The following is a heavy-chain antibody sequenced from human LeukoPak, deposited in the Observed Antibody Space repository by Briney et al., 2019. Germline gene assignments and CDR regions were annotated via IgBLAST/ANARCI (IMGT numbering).Heavy chain of an antibody. V-gene: IGHV3-48*03. CDR3: ARGASVAGYGY. CDR1: GFTFSSYE. D-gene: IGHD6-19*01. J-gene: IGHJ4*02. CDR2: ISRNGSTT. Sequence: RSGGSLRLSCAASGFTFSSYEMTWIRQAPGRGLEWVSYISRNGSTTYYADSVKGRFTISRDNAKNSLYLQMNTMRVEDTAVYYCARGASVAGYGYWGQGTLVTVSS.